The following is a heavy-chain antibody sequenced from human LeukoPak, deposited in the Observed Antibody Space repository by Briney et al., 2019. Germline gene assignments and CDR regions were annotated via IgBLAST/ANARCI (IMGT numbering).Heavy chain of an antibody. J-gene: IGHJ4*02. D-gene: IGHD3-22*01. CDR1: GFTFSSYA. Sequence: GGSLRLSCAASGFTFSSYAMSWVRQAPGKGLEWVSAISGSDGSTYYADSVKGRFTISKDNSKNTLYLQMNSLRAEDTAVYYCAKDLGGSSGYLPLDWGQGTLVTVSS. CDR3: AKDLGGSSGYLPLD. V-gene: IGHV3-23*01. CDR2: ISGSDGST.